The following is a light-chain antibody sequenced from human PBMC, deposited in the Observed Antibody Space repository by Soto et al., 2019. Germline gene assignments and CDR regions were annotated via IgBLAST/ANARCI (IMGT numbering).Light chain of an antibody. V-gene: IGKV1-39*01. CDR3: QQSHSIPYI. J-gene: IGKJ2*01. CDR2: AAS. CDR1: QSIITY. Sequence: DIQMTQSPSSLSASVGDRVTLTCRASQSIITYLNWYQQKPGKAPNLLIYAASALQSGVPSRFSGSGSGTDFTLTISSLQPEDFATYYCQQSHSIPYIFGQGTKLEIK.